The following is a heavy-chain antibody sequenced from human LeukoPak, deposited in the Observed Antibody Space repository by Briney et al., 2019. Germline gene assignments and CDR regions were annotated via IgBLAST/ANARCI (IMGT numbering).Heavy chain of an antibody. Sequence: GGSLRLSCAASGFTFSSYAMSWVRQAPGKGLEWVSAISGSGGSTYYADSVKGRFTISRDNSKNTLYLQMNSLGAEDTAVYYCASYDILTGRPLDYWGQGTLVTVSS. CDR2: ISGSGGST. D-gene: IGHD3-9*01. CDR3: ASYDILTGRPLDY. J-gene: IGHJ4*02. V-gene: IGHV3-23*01. CDR1: GFTFSSYA.